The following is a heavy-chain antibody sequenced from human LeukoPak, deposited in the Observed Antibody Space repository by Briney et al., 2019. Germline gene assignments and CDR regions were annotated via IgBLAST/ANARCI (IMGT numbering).Heavy chain of an antibody. CDR2: IYYSGST. D-gene: IGHD6-6*01. CDR3: ARSSIAARTNYFDY. Sequence: PSETLSLTCTVSGGSISSGDYYWSWIRQPPGKGLEWIGYIYYSGSTYYNPSLKSRVTISVDTSKNQFSLKLGSVTAADTAVYYCARSSIAARTNYFDYWGQGTLVTVSS. CDR1: GGSISSGDYY. J-gene: IGHJ4*02. V-gene: IGHV4-30-4*02.